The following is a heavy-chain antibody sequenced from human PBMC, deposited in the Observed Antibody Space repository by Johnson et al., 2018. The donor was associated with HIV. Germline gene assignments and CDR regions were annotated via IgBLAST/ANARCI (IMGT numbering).Heavy chain of an antibody. CDR2: ISYDGSNK. V-gene: IGHV3-30*04. CDR3: AKDLNDGSGPVDI. J-gene: IGHJ3*02. Sequence: QMQLVESGGGVVQPGRSLRLSCAASGFTFSSYAMHWVRQAPGKGLEWVAVISYDGSNKYYADSVKGRFTISRDNSKNTLYLQMNSLRAEDTAVYYCAKDLNDGSGPVDIWGQGTMVTVSS. D-gene: IGHD3-10*01. CDR1: GFTFSSYA.